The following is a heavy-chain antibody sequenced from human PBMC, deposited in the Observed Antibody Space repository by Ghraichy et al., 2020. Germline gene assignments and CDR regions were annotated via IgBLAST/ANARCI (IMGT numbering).Heavy chain of an antibody. Sequence: GGSLRLSCAASGFTFSSYSMNWVRQAPGKGLEWVSYISSSSSTIYYADSVKGRFTISRDNAKNSLYLQMNSLRDEDTAVYYCARGSSWPHAHYFDYWGQGTLVTVSS. D-gene: IGHD6-13*01. V-gene: IGHV3-48*02. J-gene: IGHJ4*02. CDR3: ARGSSWPHAHYFDY. CDR2: ISSSSSTI. CDR1: GFTFSSYS.